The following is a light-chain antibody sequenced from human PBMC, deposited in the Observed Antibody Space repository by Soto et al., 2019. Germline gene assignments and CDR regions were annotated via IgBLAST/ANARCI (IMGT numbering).Light chain of an antibody. Sequence: DIQITQSPSSGSASVGDRVTITCRAGQGIISYLNWYAQKAGQAPRILIYGSSSSSSGVPPRFSGSGSGTDFTLTISSLQAEDFATYYCQQTYTTPITFGQGTRLEIK. CDR2: GSS. J-gene: IGKJ5*01. V-gene: IGKV1-39*01. CDR1: QGIISY. CDR3: QQTYTTPIT.